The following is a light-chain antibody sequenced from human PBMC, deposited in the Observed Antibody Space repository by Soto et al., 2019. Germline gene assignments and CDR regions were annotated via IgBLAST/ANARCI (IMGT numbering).Light chain of an antibody. CDR2: KAS. J-gene: IGKJ1*01. CDR1: QTISSW. Sequence: DIQMTQSPSTLSGSVGDRVTITCRASQTISSWLAWYQQKPGKAPKLLIYKASTLKSGVQSRFSGSGSGTEFTLTIASLQPDDFATYYCKQYETFSGTFGPGTKVDIK. V-gene: IGKV1-5*03. CDR3: KQYETFSGT.